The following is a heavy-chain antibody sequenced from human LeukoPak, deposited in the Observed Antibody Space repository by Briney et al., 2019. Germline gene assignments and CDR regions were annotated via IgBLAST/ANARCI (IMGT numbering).Heavy chain of an antibody. J-gene: IGHJ6*03. Sequence: GGSLRLSCAASGFTFSSYAMSWVRQAPGKGLEWVSAISGSGGSTYYADSVKGRFTISRDNSKNTLYLQMNSLRAEDTAVYYYAKDIVYCSSTSCYRATYYYYMDVWGKGTTVTVSS. V-gene: IGHV3-23*01. D-gene: IGHD2-2*02. CDR1: GFTFSSYA. CDR2: ISGSGGST. CDR3: AKDIVYCSSTSCYRATYYYYMDV.